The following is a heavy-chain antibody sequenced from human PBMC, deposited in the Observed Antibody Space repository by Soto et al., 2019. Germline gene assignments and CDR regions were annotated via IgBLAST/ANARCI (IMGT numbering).Heavy chain of an antibody. CDR3: ARGSLISLYFFDY. CDR1: GFTFSNSD. D-gene: IGHD2-15*01. CDR2: IATAGDT. Sequence: GGSMRLSCAASGFTFSNSDMHWVRQVTGKGLEWVSTIATAGDTYNPGSVKGRFTISRENAKNSLYLQMNSLRAEDTAVYYCARGSLISLYFFDYWGQGTLVTVSS. J-gene: IGHJ4*02. V-gene: IGHV3-13*01.